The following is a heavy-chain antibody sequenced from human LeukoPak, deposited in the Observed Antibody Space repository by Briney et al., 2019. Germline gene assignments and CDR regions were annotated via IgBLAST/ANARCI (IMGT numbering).Heavy chain of an antibody. CDR3: AKGVYSSGWSYFDY. CDR2: LSGSGITT. V-gene: IGHV3-23*01. J-gene: IGHJ4*01. D-gene: IGHD6-19*01. CDR1: GFTFSNSA. Sequence: GGSLRLSCAASGFTFSNSAMSWVRQAPGKGLEWVSTLSGSGITTYYADSVKGRFTISRDNSKNTLYLQKNSLRAEDTAVYYCAKGVYSSGWSYFDYWRHGTLVTVSS.